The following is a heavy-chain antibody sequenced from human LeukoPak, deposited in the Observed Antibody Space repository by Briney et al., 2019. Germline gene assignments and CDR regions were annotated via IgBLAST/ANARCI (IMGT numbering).Heavy chain of an antibody. Sequence: ASVKVSCKASGYTFTSYGISWVRQAPGQGLEWMGWISAYNGNTNYAQKLQDRVTMTIDTSTNTAYMELRSLRSDDTAVYYCAKGTPGFVVVPAALLDYGYWRQGTLVTVSS. CDR2: ISAYNGNT. V-gene: IGHV1-18*01. D-gene: IGHD2-2*01. J-gene: IGHJ4*02. CDR1: GYTFTSYG. CDR3: AKGTPGFVVVPAALLDYGY.